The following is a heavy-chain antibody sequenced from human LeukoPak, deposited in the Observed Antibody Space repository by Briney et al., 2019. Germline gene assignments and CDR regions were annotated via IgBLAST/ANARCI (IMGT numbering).Heavy chain of an antibody. Sequence: PGGSLRLSCAASGFTFSSYDMHWVRQATGKGLEWVSGIGTASDTYYPGSVKGRFTISRENAKNSLYLQMNSLRAGDTAVYYCARVQGLDFRWYFDLWGRGTLVTVSS. V-gene: IGHV3-13*01. CDR2: IGTASDT. J-gene: IGHJ2*01. CDR3: ARVQGLDFRWYFDL. CDR1: GFTFSSYD.